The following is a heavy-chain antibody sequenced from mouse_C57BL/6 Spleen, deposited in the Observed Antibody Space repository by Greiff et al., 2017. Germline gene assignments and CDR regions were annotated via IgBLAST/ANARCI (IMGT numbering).Heavy chain of an antibody. CDR2: INPSSGYT. Sequence: VHLVESGAELAKPGASVKLSCKASGYTFTSYWMHWVKQRPGQGLEWIGYINPSSGYTKYNQKFKDKATLTADKSSSTAYMQLSSLTYEDSAVYYCARSDYDYLYAMDYWGQGTSVTVSS. CDR3: ARSDYDYLYAMDY. V-gene: IGHV1-7*01. CDR1: GYTFTSYW. J-gene: IGHJ4*01. D-gene: IGHD2-4*01.